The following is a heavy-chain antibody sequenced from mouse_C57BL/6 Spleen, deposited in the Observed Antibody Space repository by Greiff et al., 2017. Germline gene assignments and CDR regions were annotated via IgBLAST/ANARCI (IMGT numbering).Heavy chain of an antibody. CDR1: GYTFTSYW. V-gene: IGHV1-61*01. CDR3: ARRTGYYFDY. J-gene: IGHJ2*01. D-gene: IGHD4-1*01. CDR2: IYPSDSET. Sequence: QVQLQQPGAELVRPGSSVKLSCKASGYTFTSYWMDWVKQRPGHGLEWIGNIYPSDSETHYNQKFKDKATLTVDKSSSTAYMQLSSLTSEDSAVYYCARRTGYYFDYWGQGTTLTVSS.